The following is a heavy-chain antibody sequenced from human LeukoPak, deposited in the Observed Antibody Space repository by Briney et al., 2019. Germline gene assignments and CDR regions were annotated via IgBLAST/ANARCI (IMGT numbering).Heavy chain of an antibody. CDR3: ARRNFDY. CDR1: GFTVSSNY. J-gene: IGHJ4*02. Sequence: GGSLRLSCAASGFTVSSNYMSWVRQAPGKGLEWVWVIYSGGSTYYEDSVKGRFTISRDNSKNTLYLQMNSLTAEDTAVYYCARRNFDYWGQGTLVNVSS. V-gene: IGHV3-66*02. CDR2: IYSGGST.